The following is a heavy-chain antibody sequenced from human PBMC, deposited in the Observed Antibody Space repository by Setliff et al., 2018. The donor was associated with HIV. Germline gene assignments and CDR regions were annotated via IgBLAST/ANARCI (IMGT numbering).Heavy chain of an antibody. V-gene: IGHV4-61*01. J-gene: IGHJ6*02. CDR1: DGSISTGSYY. CDR2: IYNSGYS. Sequence: SETLSLTCTVADGSISTGSYYWSWIRQPPGKGLEWIGYIYNSGYSNSKPSLKSRVTISLDTSKNQFSLKLSSVTAADTAVYYCARGDGYRANDAYYDTGMDVWGQGITVTVSS. CDR3: ARGDGYRANDAYYDTGMDV. D-gene: IGHD5-12*01.